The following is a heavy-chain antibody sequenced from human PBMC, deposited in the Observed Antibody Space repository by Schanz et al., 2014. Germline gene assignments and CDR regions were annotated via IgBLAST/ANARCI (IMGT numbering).Heavy chain of an antibody. CDR2: IRSTSTPI. CDR1: GFTFSDYS. J-gene: IGHJ4*02. CDR3: VSSRSYSYYAF. D-gene: IGHD3-10*01. V-gene: IGHV3-48*01. Sequence: EVQLVESGGGWVQPGGSLRLSCAASGFTFSDYSMNWVRQAPGKGPEWVSYIRSTSTPIYYADSVKGRFTISRDNAKNCLYLQMNSLRAEDTAVYHCVSSRSYSYYAFWGQGPLVTVSS.